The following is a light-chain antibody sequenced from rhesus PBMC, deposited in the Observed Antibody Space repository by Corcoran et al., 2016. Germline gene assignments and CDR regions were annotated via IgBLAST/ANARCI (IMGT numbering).Light chain of an antibody. CDR2: EAS. Sequence: DIQMTQSPSSLSASVGDRVTITCRASQDITNDGAWYQQKPGETPKLLSYEASNLQSGIPSRFSGSGSGTDFTLTFSILQSEDFATYFCQHYWSTPLTFGGGTKVESK. CDR1: QDITND. V-gene: IGKV1-25*01. CDR3: QHYWSTPLT. J-gene: IGKJ4*01.